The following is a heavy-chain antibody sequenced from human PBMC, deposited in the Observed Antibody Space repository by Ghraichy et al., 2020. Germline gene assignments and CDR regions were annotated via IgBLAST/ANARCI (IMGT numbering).Heavy chain of an antibody. J-gene: IGHJ6*02. Sequence: GGSLRLSCAASGFTFSSYTMSWVRQAPGKGLEWVSAIIGSGDYTYYADSVKGRFTISRDNSENTLFVQMNSLRAEDTAVYYCATPLHYYNHYYGMDVWGQGTTVTVSS. V-gene: IGHV3-23*01. CDR3: ATPLHYYNHYYGMDV. D-gene: IGHD3-22*01. CDR1: GFTFSSYT. CDR2: IIGSGDYT.